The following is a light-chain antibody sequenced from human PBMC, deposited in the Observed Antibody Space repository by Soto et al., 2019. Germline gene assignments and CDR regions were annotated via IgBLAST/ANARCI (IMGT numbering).Light chain of an antibody. CDR1: SSVVGSYNL. CDR2: EVS. V-gene: IGLV2-23*02. Sequence: QSLLAQPASVPSSPGQSITISCPGTSSVVGSYNLVSWYQQHPGKAPKLMIYEVSKRPSGVSNRFSGSKSGNTASLTISGLQAEDEADYYCCSYAGSSLYVFGTGTKVTVL. CDR3: CSYAGSSLYV. J-gene: IGLJ1*01.